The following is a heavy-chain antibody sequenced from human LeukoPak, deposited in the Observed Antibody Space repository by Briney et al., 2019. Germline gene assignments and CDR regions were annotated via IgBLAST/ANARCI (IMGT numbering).Heavy chain of an antibody. CDR3: ARGYYGSGSYRGYYYMDV. CDR2: IYYSGST. D-gene: IGHD3-10*01. J-gene: IGHJ6*03. V-gene: IGHV4-59*01. CDR1: GGSISSYY. Sequence: PSETLSLTCTVSGGSISSYYWGWIRQPPGKGLEWIGDIYYSGSTNYNPSLKSRVTISVDTSKNQFSLELSSVTAADTAVYYCARGYYGSGSYRGYYYMDVWGKGTTTTISS.